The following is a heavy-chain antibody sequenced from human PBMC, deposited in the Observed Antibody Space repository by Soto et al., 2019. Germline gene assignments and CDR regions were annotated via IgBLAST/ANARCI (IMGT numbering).Heavy chain of an antibody. CDR1: SFTFSNAW. CDR3: TTIGSTWGA. Sequence: EVQLVESGGGLVKPGVSLRLSCAASSFTFSNAWLNWVRQAPGKGLEWVGRIKSKTDGGTIDYAAPVKGRFTISRDDSENTLLLQTNSLKTEDTAMYYCTTIGSTWGAWGQGTLVTVSS. V-gene: IGHV3-15*07. CDR2: IKSKTDGGTI. J-gene: IGHJ1*01. D-gene: IGHD6-13*01.